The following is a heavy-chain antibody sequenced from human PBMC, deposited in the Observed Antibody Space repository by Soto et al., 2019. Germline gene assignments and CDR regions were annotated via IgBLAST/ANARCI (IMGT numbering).Heavy chain of an antibody. CDR2: IYHSGST. CDR3: ARAKHDYCDFVPPNWFDP. J-gene: IGHJ5*02. Sequence: QLQLQESGPGLVKSSETLSLRCSVSGGSISGSSIYWVWIRQPPGKGLEWIGTIYHSGSTYYTPSLKSRVTISIDTSNNQLSLRLSSVTAADTAIYYCARAKHDYCDFVPPNWFDPWGQGTLVTVSS. CDR1: GGSISGSSIY. V-gene: IGHV4-39*01. D-gene: IGHD4-17*01.